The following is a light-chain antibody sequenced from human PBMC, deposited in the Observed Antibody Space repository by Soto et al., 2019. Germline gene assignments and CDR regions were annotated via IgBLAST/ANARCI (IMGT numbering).Light chain of an antibody. V-gene: IGLV2-8*01. CDR1: SSDVGGYVY. Sequence: QSALTQPPSASGSPGQSVTISCTGTSSDVGGYVYVSWYQQHPGKVPKLVIYEVSKRPSGVPDRFSGSKSGNTASLTISGLKADDEADYYCSSYAGSKSVFGTGTKLTVL. CDR3: SSYAGSKSV. J-gene: IGLJ1*01. CDR2: EVS.